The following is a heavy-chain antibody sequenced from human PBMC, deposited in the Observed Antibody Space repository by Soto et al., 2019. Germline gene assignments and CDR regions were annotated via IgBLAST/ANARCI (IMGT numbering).Heavy chain of an antibody. CDR3: AKDRPEEAYGMDV. CDR2: ISYHGSNK. Sequence: QVQLVESGGGVVQPGRSLRLSCAASGFTFSSYGMHWVRQAPGKGLEWVAVISYHGSNKYYADSVKGRFTISRDNSKNTLYLQMNSLRAEDTAVYYCAKDRPEEAYGMDVWGQGTTVTVSS. V-gene: IGHV3-30*18. CDR1: GFTFSSYG. J-gene: IGHJ6*02.